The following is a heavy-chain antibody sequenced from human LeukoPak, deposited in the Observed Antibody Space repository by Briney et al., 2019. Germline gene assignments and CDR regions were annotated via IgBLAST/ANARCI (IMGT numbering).Heavy chain of an antibody. V-gene: IGHV1-8*01. CDR3: ASTSGYRHSGYYYYYRDV. D-gene: IGHD5-12*01. J-gene: IGHJ6*03. CDR2: MNPNSGNT. CDR1: GYTFTSYD. Sequence: GASVKVSCKASGYTFTSYDINWVRQATGQGLEWMGWMNPNSGNTGYAQKFQGRVTMTRNTSISTAYMELSSLRSEDTAVYYCASTSGYRHSGYYYYYRDVWGKGTTVTVSS.